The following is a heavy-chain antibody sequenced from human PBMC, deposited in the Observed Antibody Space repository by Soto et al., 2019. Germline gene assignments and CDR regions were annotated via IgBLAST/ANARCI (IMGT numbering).Heavy chain of an antibody. Sequence: QVQLAQSVAEVKNPGASVTVSCKASGYSFSSYGISWVRQAPGQGLEWVGWISVHNGYTKYAAELQGRVTMTTDTSTSTAYMELRSLRSDDSAVYFCARLEHNFGPHDSWRQGTLVTVTA. D-gene: IGHD1-1*01. CDR2: ISVHNGYT. J-gene: IGHJ4*02. CDR1: GYSFSSYG. CDR3: ARLEHNFGPHDS. V-gene: IGHV1-18*01.